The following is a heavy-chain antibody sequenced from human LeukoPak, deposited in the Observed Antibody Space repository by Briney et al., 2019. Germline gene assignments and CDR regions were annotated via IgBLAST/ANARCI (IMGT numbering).Heavy chain of an antibody. V-gene: IGHV3-48*01. CDR3: ARDDSTAEYHFDY. D-gene: IGHD2-2*01. CDR1: GFTFTIFG. J-gene: IGHJ4*02. Sequence: PGGSLRLSCAASGFTFTIFGLNWVRQAPGKVPEWVSYIDARSGITYYADSVQGRFTISRDNAQESAFLQMNSLRADDTAVYYCARDDSTAEYHFDYWGQGPLVTVSS. CDR2: IDARSGIT.